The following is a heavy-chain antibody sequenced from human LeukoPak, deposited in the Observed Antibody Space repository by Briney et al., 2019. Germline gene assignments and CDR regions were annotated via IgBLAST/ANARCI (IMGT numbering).Heavy chain of an antibody. CDR3: ARALRYFDWYTNY. D-gene: IGHD3-9*01. CDR2: INPNSGGT. V-gene: IGHV1-2*02. CDR1: GYTFTGYY. J-gene: IGHJ4*02. Sequence: ASVKVSCKASGYTFTGYYMHWVRQAPGRGLEWMGWINPNSGGTNYAQKFQGRVTMTRDTSISTAYMELSRLRSDDTAVYYCARALRYFDWYTNYWGRGTLVTVSS.